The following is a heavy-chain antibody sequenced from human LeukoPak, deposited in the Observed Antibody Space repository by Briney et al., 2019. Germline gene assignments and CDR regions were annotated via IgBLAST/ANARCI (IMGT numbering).Heavy chain of an antibody. CDR1: GVSISSYY. J-gene: IGHJ4*02. CDR2: IYYSGST. CDR3: AREGIVATGLFDC. Sequence: SETLSLTCTVSGVSISSYYWSWIRQPPGKGLEWIGYIYYSGSTNYNPSLKSRVTISVDTSKNQFSLKLSSVTAADTAVYYCAREGIVATGLFDCWGQGTLVTVSS. V-gene: IGHV4-59*01. D-gene: IGHD5-12*01.